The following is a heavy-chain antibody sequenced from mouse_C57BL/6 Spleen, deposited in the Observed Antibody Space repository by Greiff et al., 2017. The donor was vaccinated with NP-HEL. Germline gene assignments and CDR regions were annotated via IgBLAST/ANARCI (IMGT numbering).Heavy chain of an antibody. V-gene: IGHV1-81*01. D-gene: IGHD4-1*01. CDR2: IYPRSGNT. CDR1: GYTFTSYG. Sequence: VQVVESGAELARPGASVKLSCKASGYTFTSYGISWVKQRTGQGLEWIGEIYPRSGNTYYNEKFKGKATLTADKSSSTAYMELRSLTSEDSAVYFCARRGTGEYFDVWGTGTTVTVSS. J-gene: IGHJ1*03. CDR3: ARRGTGEYFDV.